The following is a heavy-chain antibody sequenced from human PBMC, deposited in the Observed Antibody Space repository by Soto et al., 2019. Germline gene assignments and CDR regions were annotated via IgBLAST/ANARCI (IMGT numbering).Heavy chain of an antibody. Sequence: QVQLVQSGAEVKKPGSSVKVSCKASGGTFSSYAISWVRQSPGQGLEWMGGIIPIFGTANYAQKFQGRVTITADESTSTAYMELSSLRSEDTAVYYCARAGETAYQNYYYYGLDVWGQGTTVTVSS. CDR3: ARAGETAYQNYYYYGLDV. J-gene: IGHJ6*02. CDR1: GGTFSSYA. CDR2: IIPIFGTA. V-gene: IGHV1-69*01. D-gene: IGHD5-18*01.